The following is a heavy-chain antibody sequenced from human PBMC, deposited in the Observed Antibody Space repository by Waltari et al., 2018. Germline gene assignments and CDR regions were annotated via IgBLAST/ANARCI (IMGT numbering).Heavy chain of an antibody. J-gene: IGHJ4*02. CDR3: ARRSLLRFLDY. Sequence: QVQLVQSGAEGRKPGASVNVSCQTSGYTVSSNYIHWLRQAPGQGLEWMGVFFPSDGGKTYAQKFQGRVTMTSDTSTSTVYMELSSLRSEDTAVYYCARRSLLRFLDYWGQGTLVTVSS. D-gene: IGHD3-3*01. CDR1: GYTVSSNY. CDR2: FFPSDGGK. V-gene: IGHV1-46*01.